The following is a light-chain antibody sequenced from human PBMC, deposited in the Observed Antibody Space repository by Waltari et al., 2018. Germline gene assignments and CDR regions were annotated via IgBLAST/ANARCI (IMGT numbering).Light chain of an antibody. V-gene: IGKV3-20*01. CDR2: GAS. CDR1: QNLSANY. CDR3: HQSAGSPQT. J-gene: IGKJ2*01. Sequence: EIVMTQSPGILSLSPGERATLSCRASQNLSANYVAWYQHRPGQPPRRLIFGASSRAAGSPDRFSGRGSATDFTLTINRLEPEDFTMYFCHQSAGSPQTFGQGTKLDIK.